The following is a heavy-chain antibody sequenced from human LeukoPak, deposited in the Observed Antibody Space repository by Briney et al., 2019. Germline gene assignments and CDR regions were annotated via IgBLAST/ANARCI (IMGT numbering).Heavy chain of an antibody. J-gene: IGHJ4*02. D-gene: IGHD5-12*01. V-gene: IGHV1-2*06. CDR1: GYTFTGYY. CDR2: INPNSGGT. CDR3: AREGYSGYDYHQD. Sequence: ASVKVSCKASGYTFTGYYMHWVRQAPGQGLEWMGRINPNSGGTNYAQKFQGRVTMTRDTSISTAYMELSRLRSDDPAVYYCAREGYSGYDYHQDWGQGTLVTVSS.